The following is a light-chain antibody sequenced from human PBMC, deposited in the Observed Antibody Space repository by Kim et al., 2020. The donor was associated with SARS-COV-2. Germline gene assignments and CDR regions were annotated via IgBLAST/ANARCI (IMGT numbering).Light chain of an antibody. Sequence: DIVMTQSPDSLAVSLGERATINCKSSQSVLYSSNNKNYLAWYQQKPGQSPNLLIYWASTRESGVPDRFSGSGSGTDFTLTISSLQAEDVAVYYCQQYYSIPVTFGGGTKVDIK. CDR1: QSVLYSSNNKNY. V-gene: IGKV4-1*01. CDR2: WAS. J-gene: IGKJ4*01. CDR3: QQYYSIPVT.